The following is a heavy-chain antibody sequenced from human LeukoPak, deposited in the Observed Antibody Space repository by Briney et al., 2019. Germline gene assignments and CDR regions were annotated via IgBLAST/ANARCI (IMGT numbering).Heavy chain of an antibody. J-gene: IGHJ3*02. V-gene: IGHV1-2*02. CDR3: ARVEAARLGDAFDI. D-gene: IGHD6-25*01. CDR1: GYTFTSYY. CDR2: INPNSGGT. Sequence: ASVKVSCKASGYTFTSYYMHWVRQAPGQGLEWMGWINPNSGGTNYAQKFQGRVTMTRDTSISTAYMELSRLRSDDTAVYYCARVEAARLGDAFDIWGQGTMVTVSS.